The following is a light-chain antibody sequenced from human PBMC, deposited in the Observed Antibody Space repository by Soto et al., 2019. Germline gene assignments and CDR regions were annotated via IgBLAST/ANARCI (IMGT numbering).Light chain of an antibody. V-gene: IGKV1-5*01. J-gene: IGKJ2*01. CDR1: QSISSW. CDR2: DAS. CDR3: QQYNSYRYT. Sequence: DIQMTQSPSTLSASVGDRVTITCRASQSISSWLAWYQQKPGKAPKLLIYDASSLESGVPSRFIGSGSGTEFTLTISSLQPDDFATYYCQQYNSYRYTFGQGTKLEIK.